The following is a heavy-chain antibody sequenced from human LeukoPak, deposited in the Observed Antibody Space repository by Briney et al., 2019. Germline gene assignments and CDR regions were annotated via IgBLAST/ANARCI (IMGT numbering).Heavy chain of an antibody. J-gene: IGHJ6*02. CDR2: ISGSGGST. D-gene: IGHD6-19*01. V-gene: IGHV3-23*01. CDR1: GFTFSSYA. CDR3: AKDSYSGWYGLYYYYGMDV. Sequence: GGSLRLSCAASGFTFSSYAMSWVRQAPGKGLEWVSAISGSGGSTYYADSVKGRFTISRDNSKNTLYLQMNSLRAEDTAVYYCAKDSYSGWYGLYYYYGMDVWGQGTTVTVSS.